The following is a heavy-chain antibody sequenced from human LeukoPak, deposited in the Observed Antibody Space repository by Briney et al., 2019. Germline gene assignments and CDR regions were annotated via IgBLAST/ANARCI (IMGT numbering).Heavy chain of an antibody. Sequence: ASVKVSCKASGYTFTGYYMHWVRQAPGQGLEWMGWINPNSGGTNYAQKFQGRVTMTRDTSISTAYMELSRLRSDDTAVYYCARVYSSGWYGPLNWFDPWGQGTLVTVSS. J-gene: IGHJ5*02. CDR3: ARVYSSGWYGPLNWFDP. D-gene: IGHD6-19*01. CDR1: GYTFTGYY. CDR2: INPNSGGT. V-gene: IGHV1-2*02.